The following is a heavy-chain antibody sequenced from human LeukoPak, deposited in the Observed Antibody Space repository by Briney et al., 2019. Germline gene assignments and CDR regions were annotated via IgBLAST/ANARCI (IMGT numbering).Heavy chain of an antibody. CDR2: IFYSGST. CDR1: GGSISSYY. Sequence: PSETLSLTCTVSGGSISSYYWSWIRQPPGKGLEWIGYIFYSGSTNYNPSLKSRVTISVDTSKNHFSLKLSSVTAADTAVYYCARGGFGGSRYKYGMDVWGQGTTVTVSS. J-gene: IGHJ6*02. V-gene: IGHV4-59*01. D-gene: IGHD3-10*01. CDR3: ARGGFGGSRYKYGMDV.